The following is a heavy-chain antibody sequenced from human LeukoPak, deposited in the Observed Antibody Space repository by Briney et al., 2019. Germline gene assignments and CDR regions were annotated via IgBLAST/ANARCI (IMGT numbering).Heavy chain of an antibody. CDR1: GFTFSSYA. D-gene: IGHD2-15*01. CDR2: ISYDGSNP. CDR3: ASGRLSAKGFDN. Sequence: GRSLRLSCAASGFTFSSYAMHWVRQAPGKGLQWVAVISYDGSNPYYADSVKGRFTISRDNSKNTLYLQMNSLRAEDTAVYYCASGRLSAKGFDNWGQGTLVTVSS. J-gene: IGHJ4*02. V-gene: IGHV3-30*14.